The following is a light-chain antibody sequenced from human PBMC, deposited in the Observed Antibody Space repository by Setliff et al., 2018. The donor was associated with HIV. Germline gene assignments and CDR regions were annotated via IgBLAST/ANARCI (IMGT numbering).Light chain of an antibody. V-gene: IGLV3-27*01. CDR2: KDT. CDR3: YSAADNNWV. Sequence: SELTQPSSVSVSPGQTAKITCSGDVLAKKYARWFQQKPGQAPVLVIYKDTERPSGIPGRFSGSSSGTTVTLTISGAQVDDEADYYCYSAADNNWVFGGGTKVTVL. J-gene: IGLJ3*02. CDR1: VLAKKY.